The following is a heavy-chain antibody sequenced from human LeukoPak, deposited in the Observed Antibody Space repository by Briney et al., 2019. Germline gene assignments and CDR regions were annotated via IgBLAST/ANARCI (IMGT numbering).Heavy chain of an antibody. Sequence: SETLSLTCAVYGGSFSGYYWSWIRQPPGKGLEWIGEINHSGSTNYNPSLKSRITISVDTSKNQFSLKLSSVTAADTAVYYCARHDAGIAARPLDNWGQGTLVTVSS. CDR1: GGSFSGYY. J-gene: IGHJ4*02. CDR2: INHSGST. D-gene: IGHD6-6*01. V-gene: IGHV4-34*01. CDR3: ARHDAGIAARPLDN.